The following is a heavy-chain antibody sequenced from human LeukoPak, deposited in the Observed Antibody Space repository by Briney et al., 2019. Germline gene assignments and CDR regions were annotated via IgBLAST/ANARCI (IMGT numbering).Heavy chain of an antibody. V-gene: IGHV3-30-3*01. Sequence: GGSLRLSCAASGFTFSSYAMHWVRQAPGKGLEWVAVISYDGSNKYYADSVKGRFTISRDNSKNTLYLQMNSLRAEDTAVYYCARDLAFKANWDYYGMDVWGQGTTVTVSS. D-gene: IGHD3-3*02. J-gene: IGHJ6*02. CDR3: ARDLAFKANWDYYGMDV. CDR2: ISYDGSNK. CDR1: GFTFSSYA.